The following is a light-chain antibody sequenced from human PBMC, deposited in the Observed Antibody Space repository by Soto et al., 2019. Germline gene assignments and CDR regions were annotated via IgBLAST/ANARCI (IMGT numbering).Light chain of an antibody. Sequence: EIVFTQSPATLSLSPGERATLSCRASQSVSSYVAWYQQKPGQAPRLLIYDASNRATGIPARFSGSGSGTDFTLTISSLEPEDFAVYYCQQRSNWPPAITFGQGTRLEIK. J-gene: IGKJ5*01. CDR1: QSVSSY. CDR2: DAS. CDR3: QQRSNWPPAIT. V-gene: IGKV3-11*01.